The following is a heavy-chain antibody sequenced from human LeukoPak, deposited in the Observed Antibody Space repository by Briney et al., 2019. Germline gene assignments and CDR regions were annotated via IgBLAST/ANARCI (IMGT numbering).Heavy chain of an antibody. D-gene: IGHD4-23*01. J-gene: IGHJ4*02. CDR3: ANALDDFGGG. V-gene: IGHV3-30*18. Sequence: GRSLRLSCVASGFGFSGYGIHWVRQAPGKGLEWVAVISYDGSNKYYADSVKGRFTVSRDNSKNTLYLQMNSLRTEDTAVYYCANALDDFGGGWGQGTLVIVSS. CDR2: ISYDGSNK. CDR1: GFGFSGYG.